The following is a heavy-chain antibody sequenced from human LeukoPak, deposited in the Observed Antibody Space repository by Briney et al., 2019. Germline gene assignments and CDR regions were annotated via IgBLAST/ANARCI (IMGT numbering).Heavy chain of an antibody. CDR3: ARPRTYYDFWRGYPPFDY. CDR2: IITNFSTT. CDR1: GGTFSNYA. V-gene: IGHV1-69*13. Sequence: SVKVSCKASGGTFSNYAISWVRQAPGQGLEWMGGIITNFSTTNYAQKYQGRVTITADESTSTVYIELSSLRSEDTAVYYCARPRTYYDFWRGYPPFDYWGQGTLVTVSS. J-gene: IGHJ4*02. D-gene: IGHD3-3*01.